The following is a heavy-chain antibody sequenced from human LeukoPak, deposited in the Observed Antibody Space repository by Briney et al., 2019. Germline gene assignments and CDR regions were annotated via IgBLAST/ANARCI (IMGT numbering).Heavy chain of an antibody. CDR3: ARDINPDILWSSLHWFDP. CDR2: IYYSGST. Sequence: SETLSLTCTVSGGSISSYYWSWIRQPPGKGLEWIGYIYYSGSTNYNPSLKSRVTISVDTSKNQFSLKLSSVTAADTAVYYCARDINPDILWSSLHWFDPWGQGTTVTVSS. D-gene: IGHD3-10*01. CDR1: GGSISSYY. J-gene: IGHJ5*01. V-gene: IGHV4-59*01.